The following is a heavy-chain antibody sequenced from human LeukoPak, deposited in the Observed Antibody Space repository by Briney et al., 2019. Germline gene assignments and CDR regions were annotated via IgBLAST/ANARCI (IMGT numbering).Heavy chain of an antibody. V-gene: IGHV4-39*07. J-gene: IGHJ4*02. Sequence: PSETLSLTCTVSGDSVGSSGHYGAWIRQPPGKGLEWIGTIYYSGVTYYNPSLKSRVTISVDTSKNQFSLRLRSVTAADTAMYYCARLTRAYTYFDYWGQGTLVTVSS. CDR2: IYYSGVT. CDR1: GDSVGSSGHY. CDR3: ARLTRAYTYFDY. D-gene: IGHD3-16*01.